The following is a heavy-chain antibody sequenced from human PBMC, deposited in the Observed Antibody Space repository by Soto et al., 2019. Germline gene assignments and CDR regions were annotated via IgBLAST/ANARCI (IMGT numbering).Heavy chain of an antibody. CDR2: IYHSGST. D-gene: IGHD5-12*01. CDR3: AGGPGVARNY. Sequence: SETLSLTCAVSGGSSSSVGYSWSWIRQPPGKGLEWIGYIYHSGSTYYNPSLKSRVTISVDRSKNQFSLKLSSVTAADTAVYYCAGGPGVARNYWGQGTLVTVSS. V-gene: IGHV4-30-2*01. CDR1: GGSSSSVGYS. J-gene: IGHJ4*02.